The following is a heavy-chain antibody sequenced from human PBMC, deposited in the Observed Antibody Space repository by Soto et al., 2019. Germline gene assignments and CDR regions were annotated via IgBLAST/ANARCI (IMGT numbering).Heavy chain of an antibody. CDR1: GFTFSNFW. V-gene: IGHV3-74*01. J-gene: IGHJ6*02. Sequence: GGSLRLSCAASGFTFSNFWMHWVRQAPGKGLVWVSHINSDGSDSTYADSVKGRFTISRDNAKNTLYLQMNSLRAEDTAVYYCGKGRSYYYYYGVDVWGQGTTVTVSS. CDR3: GKGRSYYYYYGVDV. D-gene: IGHD1-26*01. CDR2: INSDGSDS.